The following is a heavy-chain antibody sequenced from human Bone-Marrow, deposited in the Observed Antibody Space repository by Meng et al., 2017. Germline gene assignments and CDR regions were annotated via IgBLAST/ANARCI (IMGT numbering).Heavy chain of an antibody. D-gene: IGHD6-13*01. V-gene: IGHV3-30*04. CDR2: ISYDGSNK. J-gene: IGHJ4*02. CDR1: GFTFSSYA. Sequence: GGSLRLSCAASGFTFSSYAMHWVRQAPGKGLEWVAVISYDGSNKYYADSVKGRFTISRDNSKNTLYLQMNSLRAEDTAVYYCARASSSWYPYYFDHWGQGTLVTVSS. CDR3: ARASSSWYPYYFDH.